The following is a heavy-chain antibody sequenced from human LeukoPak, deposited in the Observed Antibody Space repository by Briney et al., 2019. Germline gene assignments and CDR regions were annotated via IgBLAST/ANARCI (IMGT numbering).Heavy chain of an antibody. CDR2: IYYSGST. V-gene: IGHV4-59*05. J-gene: IGHJ3*02. CDR1: GGSISSYY. D-gene: IGHD2-2*01. Sequence: SETLSLTCTVSGGSISSYYWSWIRQPPGKGLEWIGSIYYSGSTHYNPSQKSRVTISVDTSKNQFFLRLSSGTAADTAVYYCARNCSRTSCSGTFDIWGRGTMVTVSS. CDR3: ARNCSRTSCSGTFDI.